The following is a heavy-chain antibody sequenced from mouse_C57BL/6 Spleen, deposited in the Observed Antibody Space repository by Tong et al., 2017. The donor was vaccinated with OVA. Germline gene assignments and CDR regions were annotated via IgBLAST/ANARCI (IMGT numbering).Heavy chain of an antibody. CDR3: TSGWLPSYAMDY. J-gene: IGHJ4*01. V-gene: IGHV1-82*01. D-gene: IGHD2-3*01. CDR1: GYSFTDYN. CDR2: IYPGDGDT. Sequence: VQLQESGPELVKPGASVKISCKASGYSFTDYNMNWVKQRPGKGLEWIGRIYPGDGDTNYNGKFKGKATLTADKSSSTAYMELRSLTSEDSAVYYCTSGWLPSYAMDYWGQGTSVTVSS.